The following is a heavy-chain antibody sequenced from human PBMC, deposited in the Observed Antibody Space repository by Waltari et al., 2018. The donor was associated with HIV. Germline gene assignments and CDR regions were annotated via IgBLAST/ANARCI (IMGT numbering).Heavy chain of an antibody. CDR2: MNPNSGNT. Sequence: QVQLVQSGAEVKKPGASVKVSCKASGYTFTSYDINWVRQATGQGLEWMGWMNPNSGNTGYAQKFQGRVTMTRNTSISTAYMELSSLRSEDTAVYYCARGPPYYDFWSGYSFDIWGQGTMVTVSS. CDR1: GYTFTSYD. D-gene: IGHD3-3*01. V-gene: IGHV1-8*01. CDR3: ARGPPYYDFWSGYSFDI. J-gene: IGHJ3*02.